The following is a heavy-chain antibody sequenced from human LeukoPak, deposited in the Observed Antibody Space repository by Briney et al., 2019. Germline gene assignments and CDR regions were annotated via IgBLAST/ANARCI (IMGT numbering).Heavy chain of an antibody. J-gene: IGHJ4*02. CDR3: ARGGYIFGF. CDR2: VYDSGSG. V-gene: IGHV4-59*01. CDR1: GGSISSYY. Sequence: SETLSLTCTVSGGSISSYYWSWIRQPPGKGLEWIGYVYDSGSGNYNPSLKSRVTISVDTSKNQFSLNLNSVAAADTAVYFCARGGYIFGFWGQGTLVTVSS. D-gene: IGHD5-18*01.